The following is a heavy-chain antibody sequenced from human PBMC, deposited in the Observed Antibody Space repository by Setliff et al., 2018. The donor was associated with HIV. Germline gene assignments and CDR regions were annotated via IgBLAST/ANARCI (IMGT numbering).Heavy chain of an antibody. V-gene: IGHV4-39*07. J-gene: IGHJ1*01. Sequence: LSLTCTVSGGSISSSSYYWGWIRQPPGKGLEWIGSIYYSGSTYYNPSLKSRVTISVDTSKNQFSLKLSSVTAADTAVYYCADLYSGWYSAEYFQHWGQGTLVTASS. CDR2: IYYSGST. D-gene: IGHD6-19*01. CDR3: ADLYSGWYSAEYFQH. CDR1: GGSISSSSYY.